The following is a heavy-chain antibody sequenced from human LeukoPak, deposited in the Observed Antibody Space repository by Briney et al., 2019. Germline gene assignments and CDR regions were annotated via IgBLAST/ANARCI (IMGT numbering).Heavy chain of an antibody. CDR3: AREVVYYGEGANWFDP. CDR2: IYYSGST. Sequence: SETLSLTCTVSGGSISSSNYYWGWLRQPPGTGLEWLGSIYYSGSTYYNLTLKSRLTISVDTSKNQFSLKLSSVTAADTAVYYCAREVVYYGEGANWFDPWGQGTLVTVSS. J-gene: IGHJ5*02. CDR1: GGSISSSNYY. V-gene: IGHV4-39*07. D-gene: IGHD3-10*01.